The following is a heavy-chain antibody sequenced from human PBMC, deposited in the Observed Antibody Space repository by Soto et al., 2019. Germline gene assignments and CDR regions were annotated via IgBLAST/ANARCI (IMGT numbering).Heavy chain of an antibody. CDR1: AFTVSSNY. Sequence: GGSLRPSCGASAFTVSSNYMSWVRPAPGKGLEWVSVIYSGGSTYYADSVKGRFTISRDNSKNTLYPQMNSLRAEDTAVYYSARAGTAGPPGFYYYYGMDVWGQGTTVTVSS. CDR2: IYSGGST. V-gene: IGHV3-53*01. D-gene: IGHD2-21*02. CDR3: ARAGTAGPPGFYYYYGMDV. J-gene: IGHJ6*02.